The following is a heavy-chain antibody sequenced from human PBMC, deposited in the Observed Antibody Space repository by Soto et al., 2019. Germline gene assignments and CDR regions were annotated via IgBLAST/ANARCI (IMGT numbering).Heavy chain of an antibody. V-gene: IGHV2-5*02. CDR3: LHKSPILGLPAFDY. CDR2: IYGDDAK. Sequence: YGPTLVNPTQTLTLTCTFSGFSLTTSGVGVGWIRQPPRKALEWLALIYGDDAKRYSPSLKSRLTITKDTSKNQVVLTMTNMDPVDTATYFCLHKSPILGLPAFDYWGQGTLVTSPQ. CDR1: GFSLTTSGVG. D-gene: IGHD3-16*01. J-gene: IGHJ4*02.